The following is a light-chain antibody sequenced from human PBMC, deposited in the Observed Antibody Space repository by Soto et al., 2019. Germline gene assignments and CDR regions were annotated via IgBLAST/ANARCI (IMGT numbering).Light chain of an antibody. CDR1: SSDVGGYNY. V-gene: IGLV2-14*01. Sequence: QSVLTQPASVSGSPGQSITISCTGTSSDVGGYNYVSWYQQYPGKAPKVMIYEVTNRPSGVSNRFSGSKSGNTASLTISGLRAEDEADYYCSSYTSSNTLIFGGGTKLTVL. J-gene: IGLJ2*01. CDR2: EVT. CDR3: SSYTSSNTLI.